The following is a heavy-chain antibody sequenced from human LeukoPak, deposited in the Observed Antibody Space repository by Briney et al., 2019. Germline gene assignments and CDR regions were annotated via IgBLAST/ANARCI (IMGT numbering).Heavy chain of an antibody. CDR2: ISGSGGST. CDR3: ARRCYDSSGFDY. V-gene: IGHV3-23*01. Sequence: GGSLRLSCAASGFTFTTYAMSWVRQAPGKGLEWVSAISGSGGSTYYADSVKGRFTISRDNSKNTLYLQMNRLRAEDTAVYYCARRCYDSSGFDYWGQGTLVTVSS. D-gene: IGHD3-22*01. J-gene: IGHJ4*02. CDR1: GFTFTTYA.